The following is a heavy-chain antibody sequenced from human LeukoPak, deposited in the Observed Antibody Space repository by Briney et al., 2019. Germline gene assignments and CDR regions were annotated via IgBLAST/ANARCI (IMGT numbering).Heavy chain of an antibody. J-gene: IGHJ6*02. CDR3: ARVLRSSSWWDYYYYYGMDV. CDR1: GCTFTSYA. V-gene: IGHV7-4-1*02. Sequence: ASVNVSCKASGCTFTSYAMNWVRQAPGQGLEWMGWINTNTGNPTYAQGFTGRFVFSLDTSVSTAYLQISSLKAEDTAVYYCARVLRSSSWWDYYYYYGMDVWGQGTTVTVSS. CDR2: INTNTGNP. D-gene: IGHD6-13*01.